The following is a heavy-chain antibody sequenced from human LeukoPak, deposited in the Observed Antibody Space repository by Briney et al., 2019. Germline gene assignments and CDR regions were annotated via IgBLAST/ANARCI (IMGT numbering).Heavy chain of an antibody. CDR1: GGSISSSNW. Sequence: PSGTLSLTCAVSGGSISSSNWWSWVRQPPGKGLEWIGEIYHSGSTNYNPSLKSRVTISVDKSKNQFSLKLSSVTAADTAVYYCARIGYSSGWYFADYWAREPWSPSPQ. D-gene: IGHD6-19*01. J-gene: IGHJ4*02. CDR2: IYHSGST. V-gene: IGHV4-4*02. CDR3: ARIGYSSGWYFADY.